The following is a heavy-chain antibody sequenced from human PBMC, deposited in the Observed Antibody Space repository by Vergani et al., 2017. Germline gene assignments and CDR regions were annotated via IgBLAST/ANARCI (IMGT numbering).Heavy chain of an antibody. CDR1: GFTFSSYS. D-gene: IGHD3-10*01. J-gene: IGHJ6*02. Sequence: EVQLVESGGGLVKRGGSLRLSCAASGFTFSSYSMNWVRQAPGKGLEWVSSISSSSSYIHFSDSLQGRFTISRDNAKSSLYLQMNSLRAEDTGVYYCARDRYYLCSGSYPYFYCYCLDGWGRGTAVAVSS. V-gene: IGHV3-21*01. CDR2: ISSSSSYI. CDR3: ARDRYYLCSGSYPYFYCYCLDG.